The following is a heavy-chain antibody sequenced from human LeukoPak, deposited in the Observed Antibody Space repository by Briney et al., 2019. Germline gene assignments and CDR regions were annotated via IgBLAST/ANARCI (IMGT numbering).Heavy chain of an antibody. Sequence: PSETLSLTCTVSSGSISDYYWSWVRQPPGGRLEWIGFIHYTGHTKYNPSLKSRVTISVDTSENLLSLELTSVTAAHTAVYFCARDLERGVIGGFDSWGQGTLVIVSS. CDR1: SGSISDYY. J-gene: IGHJ5*01. CDR3: ARDLERGVIGGFDS. V-gene: IGHV4-59*01. D-gene: IGHD3-10*01. CDR2: IHYTGHT.